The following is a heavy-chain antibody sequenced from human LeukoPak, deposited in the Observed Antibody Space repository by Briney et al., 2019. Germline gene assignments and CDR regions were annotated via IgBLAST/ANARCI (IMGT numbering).Heavy chain of an antibody. CDR1: GFTFSDYY. Sequence: GRSLRLSCAASGFTFSDYYMTWIRQAPGKGLEWVSYISSGTTTYYADSVKGRFTIPRDNAGNSLYLQMSSLRAEDTAVYYCARRAASGRYFDYWGQGTPVTVSS. V-gene: IGHV3-11*01. CDR3: ARRAASGRYFDY. CDR2: ISSGTTT. D-gene: IGHD6-13*01. J-gene: IGHJ4*02.